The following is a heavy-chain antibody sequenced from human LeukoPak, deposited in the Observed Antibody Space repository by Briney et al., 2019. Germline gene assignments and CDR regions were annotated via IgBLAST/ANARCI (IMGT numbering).Heavy chain of an antibody. CDR2: ISYDGSNK. Sequence: PGGSLRLSCAASGFTFSSYGMHWVRQAPGKGLEWVAVISYDGSNKYYADSVKGRFTISRDNSKNTLYLQMNSLRAEDTAVYYCAKDYDYYGSGSYYMGFDYWGQGTLVTVSS. J-gene: IGHJ4*02. D-gene: IGHD3-10*01. CDR1: GFTFSSYG. CDR3: AKDYDYYGSGSYYMGFDY. V-gene: IGHV3-30*18.